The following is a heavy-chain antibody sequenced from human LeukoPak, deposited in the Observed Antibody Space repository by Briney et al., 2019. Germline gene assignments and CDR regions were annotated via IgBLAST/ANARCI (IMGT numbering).Heavy chain of an antibody. CDR1: GGSITNYN. D-gene: IGHD3-10*01. Sequence: SETLCLTCTVSGGSITNYNWSWIRQPPGKGLEWIGYISYAGNTKYNPSLQSRVTLSVDTSKRHFSLKLTSVTAADTAVYYCARDSGTTGEVKFDPWGQGTLVTVSS. CDR2: ISYAGNT. V-gene: IGHV4-59*01. CDR3: ARDSGTTGEVKFDP. J-gene: IGHJ5*02.